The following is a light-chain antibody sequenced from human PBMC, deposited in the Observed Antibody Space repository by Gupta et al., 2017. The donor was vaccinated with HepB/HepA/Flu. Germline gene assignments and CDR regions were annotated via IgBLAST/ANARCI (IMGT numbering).Light chain of an antibody. CDR2: VVN. V-gene: IGLV3-19*01. Sequence: SSELTQHPDVSVALGQTVTIPCQGDSLRTFYATWYHQKPGQAPVLVTYVVNYRPSGIPDRFSGSSSGYTSALTITGAQAEDEADYYCSSRDSRCNHLGVFGGGTKLTVL. J-gene: IGLJ2*01. CDR1: SLRTFY. CDR3: SSRDSRCNHLGV.